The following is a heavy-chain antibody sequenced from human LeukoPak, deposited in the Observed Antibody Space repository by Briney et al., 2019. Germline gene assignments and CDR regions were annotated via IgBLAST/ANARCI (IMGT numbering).Heavy chain of an antibody. CDR2: IYGGGST. Sequence: GGSLRLSCVASGFTVSRNYMSWVRQAPGKGLEWGSVIYGGGSTYYADSVKGRFTISRDNSKNTLYLQMSSLRVEDTAVDYCAPGGNEAFDIWGQGTMVTVSS. D-gene: IGHD4-23*01. CDR1: GFTVSRNY. V-gene: IGHV3-53*01. CDR3: APGGNEAFDI. J-gene: IGHJ3*02.